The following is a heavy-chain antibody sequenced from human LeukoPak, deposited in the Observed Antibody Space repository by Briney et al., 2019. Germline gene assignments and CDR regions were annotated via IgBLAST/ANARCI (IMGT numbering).Heavy chain of an antibody. J-gene: IGHJ4*02. D-gene: IGHD1-26*01. CDR2: IIPIFGTA. CDR3: ARDSGLSGSYLKFYYFDY. Sequence: GASVKVSCKASGGTFSSYAISWVRQAPGQGLEWMGGIIPIFGTANYAQKFQGRVTITADESTSTAYMELSSLRSEDTAVYYCARDSGLSGSYLKFYYFDYRGQGTLVTVSS. CDR1: GGTFSSYA. V-gene: IGHV1-69*13.